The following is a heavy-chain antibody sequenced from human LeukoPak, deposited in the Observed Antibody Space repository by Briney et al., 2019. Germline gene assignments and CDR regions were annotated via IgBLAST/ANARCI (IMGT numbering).Heavy chain of an antibody. D-gene: IGHD3-10*01. V-gene: IGHV3-74*01. CDR1: GFTFSTFW. Sequence: GGSLRLSCATSGFTFSTFWMHWVRQAPGKGLVWVSRINTNGSPTQYADSVKGRFTISRDNAKNTLYLQMNSLRAEDTAVYYCAGDLISGSGSLGYWGQGTLVTVSS. CDR2: INTNGSPT. CDR3: AGDLISGSGSLGY. J-gene: IGHJ4*02.